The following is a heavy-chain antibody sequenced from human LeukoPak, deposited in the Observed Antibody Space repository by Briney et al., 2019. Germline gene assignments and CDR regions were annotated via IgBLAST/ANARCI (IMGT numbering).Heavy chain of an antibody. Sequence: SETLSLTCSVSGDSITNHKWSWIRQPPGKRLEWVGYIIYNGGTNYNPALNSRVTISIDTSNNQFSLKLTSVTAADTAVYYCARGGSPYIRFDPWGQGTLVTVSS. CDR3: ARGGSPYIRFDP. CDR2: IIYNGGT. D-gene: IGHD1-14*01. V-gene: IGHV4-59*11. CDR1: GDSITNHK. J-gene: IGHJ5*02.